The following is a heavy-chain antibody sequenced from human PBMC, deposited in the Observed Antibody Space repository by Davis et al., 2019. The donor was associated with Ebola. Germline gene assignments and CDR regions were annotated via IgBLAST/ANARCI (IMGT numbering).Heavy chain of an antibody. V-gene: IGHV3-30*01. J-gene: IGHJ4*02. Sequence: SVKGRFTLSRDNSENTLYLQMNSLRPEDTAVYYCASGVLGTIDYWGQGTLVTVSS. D-gene: IGHD3-3*01. CDR3: ASGVLGTIDY.